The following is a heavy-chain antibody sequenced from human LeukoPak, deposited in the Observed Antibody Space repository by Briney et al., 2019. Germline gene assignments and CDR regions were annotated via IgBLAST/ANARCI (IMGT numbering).Heavy chain of an antibody. CDR3: AKYPPGYDYVWGSPTTGAYFDY. CDR1: GFTFSTSGLTFSNYA. J-gene: IGHJ4*02. V-gene: IGHV3-23*01. CDR2: ISGSGGST. Sequence: GGSLRLSCAASGFTFSTSGLTFSNYAMSWVRQAPGKGLEWVSAISGSGGSTYYADSVKGRFTISRDNSKNTLYLQMNSLRAEDTAVYYCAKYPPGYDYVWGSPTTGAYFDYWGQGTLVTVSS. D-gene: IGHD3-16*01.